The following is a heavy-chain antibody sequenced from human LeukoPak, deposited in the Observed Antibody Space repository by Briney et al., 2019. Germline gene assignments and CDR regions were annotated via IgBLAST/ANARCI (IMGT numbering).Heavy chain of an antibody. CDR1: GFTFSSYA. V-gene: IGHV3-30*04. CDR3: ARGAHKRDDYGGFFDY. Sequence: GGALRLSCEVSGFTFSSYAMHGVRQAPGKRLEGVAVISSDGSKKDYADSVKGRFTISRDNSKNTLYLQMNSLRAEDTAVYYCARGAHKRDDYGGFFDYWGQGNLVTVSS. D-gene: IGHD4-23*01. J-gene: IGHJ4*02. CDR2: ISSDGSKK.